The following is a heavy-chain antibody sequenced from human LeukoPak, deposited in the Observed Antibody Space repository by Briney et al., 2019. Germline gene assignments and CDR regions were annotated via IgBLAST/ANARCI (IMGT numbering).Heavy chain of an antibody. Sequence: SETLSLTCTVSSYSISSGYSWGWIRQPPGKGLEGIGNILHSGSTYYNPSLKSRVTISVDTPKTQFSLKLSSVTAADTAVYYCARDPRSSGNWFDPWGQGTLVTVSS. CDR3: ARDPRSSGNWFDP. V-gene: IGHV4-38-2*02. D-gene: IGHD6-6*01. CDR1: SYSISSGYS. CDR2: ILHSGST. J-gene: IGHJ5*02.